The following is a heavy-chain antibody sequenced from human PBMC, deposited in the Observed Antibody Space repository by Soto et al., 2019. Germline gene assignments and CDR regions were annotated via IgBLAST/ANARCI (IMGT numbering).Heavy chain of an antibody. D-gene: IGHD3-10*01. CDR3: AKDSGRGSADYYFDY. Sequence: PGGSLRLSCAAAEFTFSNFGMHWVRQAPGKGLEWVAVISYDGDDKKFADSVKGRFTISRDNSKNTLFLQMNSLRPEDTAVYFCAKDSGRGSADYYFDYWGRGTLVTVS. CDR1: EFTFSNFG. CDR2: ISYDGDDK. J-gene: IGHJ4*02. V-gene: IGHV3-30*18.